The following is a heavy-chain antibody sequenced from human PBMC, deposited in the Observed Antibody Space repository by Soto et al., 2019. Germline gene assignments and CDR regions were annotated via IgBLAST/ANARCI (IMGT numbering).Heavy chain of an antibody. D-gene: IGHD4-17*01. J-gene: IGHJ4*02. CDR3: TTVTTVDYYFDY. CDR2: IRKKTNSYTT. Sequence: HPGGSPRLSCAASGLTFSDRYMDWVRQAPGKGLEWVGRIRKKTNSYTTEYAASVKGRFIISRDDSTNSLYLQMSSLKTEDTAVYYCTTVTTVDYYFDYWGQGTLVTVSS. CDR1: GLTFSDRY. V-gene: IGHV3-72*01.